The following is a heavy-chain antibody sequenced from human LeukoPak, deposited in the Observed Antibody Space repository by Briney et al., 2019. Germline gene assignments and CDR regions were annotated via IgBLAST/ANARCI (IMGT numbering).Heavy chain of an antibody. Sequence: SETLSLTCAVYGGSFSTYYWNWIRQSPGKGLEWIGEINHSGSTNSNPSLKSRVTILIDTSKNQFSLKLSSVTAADTAVYYCARFPCSGDSCYSGIRAFDIWGQRTMVIVSS. V-gene: IGHV4-34*01. CDR2: INHSGST. CDR1: GGSFSTYY. CDR3: ARFPCSGDSCYSGIRAFDI. J-gene: IGHJ3*02. D-gene: IGHD2-15*01.